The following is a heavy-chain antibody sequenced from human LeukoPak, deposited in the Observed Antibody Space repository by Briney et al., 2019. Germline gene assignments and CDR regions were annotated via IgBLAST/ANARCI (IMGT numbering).Heavy chain of an antibody. J-gene: IGHJ5*02. V-gene: IGHV1-69*13. Sequence: GASVKVSCKASEGTFSSYAISWVRQAPGQGLEWMGGIIPIFGTANYAQKFQGRVTITADGSTSTAYMELSSLRPEDTAVYYCARGETGTTHQMGFDPWGQGTLVTVSS. CDR2: IIPIFGTA. CDR1: EGTFSSYA. CDR3: ARGETGTTHQMGFDP. D-gene: IGHD1-7*01.